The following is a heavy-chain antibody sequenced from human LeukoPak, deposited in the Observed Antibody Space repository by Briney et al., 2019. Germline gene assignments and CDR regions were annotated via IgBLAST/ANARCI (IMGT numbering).Heavy chain of an antibody. Sequence: GGSLRLSCTASGFTVSSKYMSLVRQAPGKGLEWVSVIYSGGSTYYADSVKGRFTISRDNSKNTLYLQMNSLRAEDTAVYYCARNLNYYDSSEGYWGQGTLVTVSS. CDR1: GFTVSSKY. J-gene: IGHJ4*02. CDR3: ARNLNYYDSSEGY. V-gene: IGHV3-66*01. CDR2: IYSGGST. D-gene: IGHD3-22*01.